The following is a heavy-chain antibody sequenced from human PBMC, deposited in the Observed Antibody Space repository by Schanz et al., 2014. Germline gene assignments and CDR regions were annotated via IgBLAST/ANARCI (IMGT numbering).Heavy chain of an antibody. J-gene: IGHJ6*02. CDR3: ARDRQQLVGRIGYYYGMDV. CDR2: IWYDGSNK. D-gene: IGHD6-13*01. Sequence: QVQLVESGGGVVQPGRSLRLSCAAFGFTFNSYGMHWVRQAPGKGLEWVAVIWYDGSNKYYADSVKGRLTISRDNSKNTLYLQMNSLRAEDTAVYYCARDRQQLVGRIGYYYGMDVWGQGTTVTVSS. CDR1: GFTFNSYG. V-gene: IGHV3-33*01.